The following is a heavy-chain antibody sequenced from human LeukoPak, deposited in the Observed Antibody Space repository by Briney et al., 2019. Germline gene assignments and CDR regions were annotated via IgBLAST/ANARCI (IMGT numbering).Heavy chain of an antibody. Sequence: SGGSLRLSCAASGFTFSGYGMHWVRQAPGKGLEWVAVISYDGSNKDYGDSVKGRFTISRDNAKNSLYLQMNSLRAEDTAVYYCARDLYSGSKTTWGQGTLVTVSS. D-gene: IGHD1-26*01. J-gene: IGHJ5*02. CDR2: ISYDGSNK. CDR1: GFTFSGYG. CDR3: ARDLYSGSKTT. V-gene: IGHV3-30*03.